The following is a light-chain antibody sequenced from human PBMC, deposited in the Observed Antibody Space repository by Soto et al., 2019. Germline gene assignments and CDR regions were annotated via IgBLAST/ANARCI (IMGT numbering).Light chain of an antibody. Sequence: QSVLTQPRSVSGSPGQSVTISCTGTSSDVGRYNYVSWYQHYPGKAPQLMIYDVSKRPSGVPDRFSGSKSGNTASLTISGLQAEDEADYHCCSYAGSPYVFGTGTKVTVL. J-gene: IGLJ1*01. CDR2: DVS. V-gene: IGLV2-11*01. CDR1: SSDVGRYNY. CDR3: CSYAGSPYV.